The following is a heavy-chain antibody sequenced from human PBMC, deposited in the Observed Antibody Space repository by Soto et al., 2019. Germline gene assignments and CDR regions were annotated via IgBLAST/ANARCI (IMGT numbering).Heavy chain of an antibody. Sequence: QVQLVQSGAEVKQPGASVKVSCKASGYTFRNYYIHWVRQTPGQGLEWMGWVNPKRGDAIYAQKFQGRVVMTSDTSTSTAYLEVNTLTSDDSAVFFCARDPGIPGRYWYFDLWGRGTLVTVSS. CDR1: GYTFRNYY. CDR3: ARDPGIPGRYWYFDL. J-gene: IGHJ2*01. V-gene: IGHV1-2*02. CDR2: VNPKRGDA.